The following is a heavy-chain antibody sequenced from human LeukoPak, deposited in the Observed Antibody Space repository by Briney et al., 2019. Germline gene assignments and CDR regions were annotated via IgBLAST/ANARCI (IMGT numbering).Heavy chain of an antibody. CDR2: ISYDGSNK. V-gene: IGHV3-30-3*01. J-gene: IGHJ4*02. Sequence: GGSLRLSCAASGFTFSSYAMHWVRQAPGKGLEWVAVISYDGSNKYYADSVKGRFTISRDNSKNTLYLQMNSLRAEDTAVYYCARGGDVWWLPRNLDYWGQGTLVTVSS. CDR1: GFTFSSYA. CDR3: ARGGDVWWLPRNLDY. D-gene: IGHD5-12*01.